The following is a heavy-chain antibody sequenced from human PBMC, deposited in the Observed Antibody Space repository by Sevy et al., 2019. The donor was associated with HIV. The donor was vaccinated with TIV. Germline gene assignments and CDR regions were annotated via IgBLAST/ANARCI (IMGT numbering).Heavy chain of an antibody. CDR1: GFTFRSYG. J-gene: IGHJ4*02. D-gene: IGHD4-17*01. V-gene: IGHV3-30*18. CDR3: AKDRNDYGDPYFDY. CDR2: ISYDGNKK. Sequence: GGSLRLSCAASGFTFRSYGMHWVRQAPGKGLEWVAVISYDGNKKIYADSVKGRFTISRDNSKNTLYLQMNSLRAVDTAVYSCAKDRNDYGDPYFDYWGQGTLVTVSS.